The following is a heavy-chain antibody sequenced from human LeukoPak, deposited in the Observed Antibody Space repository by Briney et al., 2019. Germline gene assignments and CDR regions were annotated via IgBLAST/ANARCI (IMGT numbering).Heavy chain of an antibody. Sequence: GGSLRLSCATSGFTFSHYGMPWVRQAPGGGLEWVAAIWSDGSNRFYADSVKGRFTISRDNSQKTVYLHMNILRAEDTALYYCAKDAERGFDYSNSLQYWGRGTLVTVSS. CDR3: AKDAERGFDYSNSLQY. D-gene: IGHD4-11*01. V-gene: IGHV3-33*06. CDR2: IWSDGSNR. J-gene: IGHJ4*02. CDR1: GFTFSHYG.